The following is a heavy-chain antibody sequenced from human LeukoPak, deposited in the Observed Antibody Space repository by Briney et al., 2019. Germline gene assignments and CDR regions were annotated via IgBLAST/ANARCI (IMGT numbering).Heavy chain of an antibody. CDR2: IYPGDSDT. J-gene: IGHJ6*03. CDR3: ARTIYDSSGYYYEIDHYYYMDV. CDR1: GYSFTSYW. V-gene: IGHV5-51*01. D-gene: IGHD3-22*01. Sequence: GESLKISCKGSGYSFTSYWIGWVRQMPGKGLEWMGIIYPGDSDTRYSPSFQGQVTISADKSISTAYLQWSSLKASDTAMYYCARTIYDSSGYYYEIDHYYYMDVWGKGTTVTVSS.